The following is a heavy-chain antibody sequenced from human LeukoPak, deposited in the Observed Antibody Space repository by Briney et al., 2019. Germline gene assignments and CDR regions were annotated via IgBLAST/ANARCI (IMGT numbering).Heavy chain of an antibody. CDR2: IYSTGRS. D-gene: IGHD5-12*01. CDR3: ARDGPRSGYDLGHFDN. CDR1: GGSISNYF. J-gene: IGHJ4*02. Sequence: SETLSLTRTVSGGSISNYFWSWVRQPAGKGLEWIGRIYSTGRSDYNPSLKSRITMSVDTSKNQFSLKLSSVTAADTAVYYCARDGPRSGYDLGHFDNWGQGTLVTASS. V-gene: IGHV4-4*07.